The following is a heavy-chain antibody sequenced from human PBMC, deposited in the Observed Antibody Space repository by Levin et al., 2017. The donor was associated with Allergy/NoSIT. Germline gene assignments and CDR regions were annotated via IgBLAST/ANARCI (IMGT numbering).Heavy chain of an antibody. CDR3: ARSQMWHVGNGWYPSFEY. V-gene: IGHV3-7*01. Sequence: PGGSLRLSCATSGFTFSAYWMSWVRQRPGKGLEWVADIKQDGSEKYYVDSVKGRFTISRDNAKKSLYLQMNSLRAEDTAVYYCARSQMWHVGNGWYPSFEYWGQGTLVTVSS. CDR1: GFTFSAYW. D-gene: IGHD6-19*01. J-gene: IGHJ4*02. CDR2: IKQDGSEK.